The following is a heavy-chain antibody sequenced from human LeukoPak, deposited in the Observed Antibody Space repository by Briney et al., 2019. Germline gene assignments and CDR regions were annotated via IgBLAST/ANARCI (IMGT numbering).Heavy chain of an antibody. CDR3: ARHYVFVYGGSSFDY. J-gene: IGHJ4*02. V-gene: IGHV4-39*01. Sequence: PSETLSLTCTVSGGSISSSSYYWGWIRQAPGKGLEWIGYIYYSGSTDYKPSLKSQVTMSIDTSKNQFSLKLSSVTAADTAVYYCARHYVFVYGGSSFDYWGQGTLVTVSS. CDR1: GGSISSSSYY. D-gene: IGHD3-16*01. CDR2: IYYSGST.